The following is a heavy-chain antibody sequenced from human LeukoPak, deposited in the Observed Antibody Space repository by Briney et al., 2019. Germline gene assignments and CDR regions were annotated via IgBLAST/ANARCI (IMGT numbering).Heavy chain of an antibody. CDR1: GGTFISYA. J-gene: IGHJ6*03. CDR2: IIPIFGTA. Sequence: ASVKVSCKASGGTFISYAISWVRQAPGKGREWMGGIIPIFGTANYAQKFQGRVTITTDESTSTAYMELSSLRSEDTAVYYCARAVVPAAPYYYYYMDVWGKGTTVTVS. CDR3: ARAVVPAAPYYYYYMDV. V-gene: IGHV1-69*05. D-gene: IGHD2-2*01.